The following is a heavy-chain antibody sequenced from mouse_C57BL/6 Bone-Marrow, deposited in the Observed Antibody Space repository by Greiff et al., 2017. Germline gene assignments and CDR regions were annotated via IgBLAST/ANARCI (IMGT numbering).Heavy chain of an antibody. CDR3: AKGLLSPFAY. V-gene: IGHV1-69*01. D-gene: IGHD2-3*01. CDR1: GYTFTSYW. J-gene: IGHJ3*01. Sequence: QVQLQQPGAELVMPGASVKLSCKASGYTFTSYWMHWVKQRPGQGLEWIGEIDPSDSYTNYNQKFKGKSTLTVDKSSSTAYMQLSSLTSGDSAVYYCAKGLLSPFAYWGQGTLVTVSA. CDR2: IDPSDSYT.